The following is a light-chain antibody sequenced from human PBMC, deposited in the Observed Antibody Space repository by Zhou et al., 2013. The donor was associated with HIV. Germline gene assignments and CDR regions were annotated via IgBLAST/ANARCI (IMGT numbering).Light chain of an antibody. CDR2: AAS. V-gene: IGKV1-39*01. CDR1: QSISSY. Sequence: DIQMTQSPSSLSASVGDRVTITCRASQSISSYLNWYQQKPGKAPKFLMYAASSLQSGVPSRFSGSGSGTDFTLTISSLHPEDFATYYCQQSYSTPFTFGPRDQSGSQT. CDR3: QQSYSTPFT. J-gene: IGKJ3*01.